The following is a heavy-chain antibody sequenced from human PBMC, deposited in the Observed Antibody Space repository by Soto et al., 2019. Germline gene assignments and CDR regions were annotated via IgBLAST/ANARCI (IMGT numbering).Heavy chain of an antibody. CDR2: TYYRSKWYN. CDR3: ARGGGSSWFNNWFDP. Sequence: QSQTLSLPCAISGDSVSSNSAAWNWIRQSPSRGLEWLGRTYYRSKWYNDYAVSVKSRITINPDTSKNQFSLQLNSVTPEDTAVYYCARGGGSSWFNNWFDPWGQGTLVTVSS. CDR1: GDSVSSNSAA. J-gene: IGHJ5*02. V-gene: IGHV6-1*01. D-gene: IGHD6-13*01.